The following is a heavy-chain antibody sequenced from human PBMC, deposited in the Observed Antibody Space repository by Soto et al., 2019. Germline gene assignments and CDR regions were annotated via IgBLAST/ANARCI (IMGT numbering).Heavy chain of an antibody. V-gene: IGHV4-34*01. J-gene: IGHJ3*02. CDR3: ARGSSGRQLYYDIFTGSDAFDI. Sequence: ETLSLTCAVYGGSFSGYYWSWIRQPPGKGLEWIGEINHSGSTNYNPSLKSRVTISVDTSKNQFSLKLSSVTAADTAVYYCARGSSGRQLYYDIFTGSDAFDIRAQGTMDTGSS. CDR1: GGSFSGYY. CDR2: INHSGST. D-gene: IGHD3-9*01.